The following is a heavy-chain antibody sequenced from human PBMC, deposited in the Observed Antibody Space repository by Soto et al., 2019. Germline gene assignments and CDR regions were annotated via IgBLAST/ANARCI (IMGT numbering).Heavy chain of an antibody. D-gene: IGHD3-3*01. CDR1: GYSFTNYW. CDR3: ARPLDYWTGYSPAY. CDR2: IYPADSDT. J-gene: IGHJ4*02. V-gene: IGHV5-51*01. Sequence: GESLKISCKASGYSFTNYWIGWVRQMPGKGLEWMGIIYPADSDTRYSPSLQGQVTISVDKSINTAYLQWSSLQASDTAMYYCARPLDYWTGYSPAYWGQGTLVTVSS.